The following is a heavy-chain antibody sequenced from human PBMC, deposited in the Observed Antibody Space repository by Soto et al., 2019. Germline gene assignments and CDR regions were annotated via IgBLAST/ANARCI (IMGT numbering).Heavy chain of an antibody. V-gene: IGHV3-7*04. CDR2: INQGGSEK. J-gene: IGHJ6*02. Sequence: GGSLRLSCAASQYKFKNYWMTWVRQAPGKGLEWVATINQGGSEKYYVDSVKGRFTISRDNAKNSLFLQMDSLRAGDTAIYHCARGHYGMDVWGQGTTVTVSS. CDR3: ARGHYGMDV. CDR1: QYKFKNYW.